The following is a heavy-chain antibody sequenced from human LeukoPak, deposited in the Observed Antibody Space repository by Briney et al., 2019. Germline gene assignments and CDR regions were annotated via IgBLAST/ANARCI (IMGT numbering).Heavy chain of an antibody. CDR3: ARVAAGRYWYFDL. V-gene: IGHV4-59*01. CDR2: IYYSGST. J-gene: IGHJ2*01. Sequence: SETLSLTCTVSGVSISSYYWSWIRQPPGKGLEWIGYIYYSGSTNYNPSLKSRVTISVDTSKNQFSLKLSSVTAADTAVYYCARVAAGRYWYFDLWGRGTLVTVSS. CDR1: GVSISSYY.